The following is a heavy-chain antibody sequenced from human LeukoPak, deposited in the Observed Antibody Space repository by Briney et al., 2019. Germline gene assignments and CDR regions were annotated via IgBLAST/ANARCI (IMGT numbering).Heavy chain of an antibody. CDR1: GFTFSNYW. J-gene: IGHJ4*02. V-gene: IGHV3-7*01. CDR2: IKQDGSEK. Sequence: PGGSLRLSCAASGFTFSNYWMSWVRQAPGKGLEWVANIKQDGSEKYYVDSVKGRSTISRDNAKKSLYLQMNNLRADDTAVYYCASLVSRIVAADSYDYWGQGTLVTGSS. D-gene: IGHD6-13*01. CDR3: ASLVSRIVAADSYDY.